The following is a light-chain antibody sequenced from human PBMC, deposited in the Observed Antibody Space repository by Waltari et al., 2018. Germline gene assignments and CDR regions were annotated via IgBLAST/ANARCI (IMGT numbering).Light chain of an antibody. CDR1: SSNTAHNS. CDR2: DNN. J-gene: IGLJ2*01. Sequence: QSVLTRPPSVSAAPGQKVTISCSGSSSNTAHNSVSWYQQLPGTAPKVVIYDNNKRASGIPDRFSASKSGTSATLGITGLQTGDEADYFCGTWDSSLSAAVFGGGTKVTVL. CDR3: GTWDSSLSAAV. V-gene: IGLV1-51*01.